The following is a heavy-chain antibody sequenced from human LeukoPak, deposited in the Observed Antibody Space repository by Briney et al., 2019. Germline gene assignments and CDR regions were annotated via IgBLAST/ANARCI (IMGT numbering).Heavy chain of an antibody. J-gene: IGHJ4*02. CDR1: ELTVTSNY. CDR2: IYPGGDI. CDR3: ARGEWSSSPFDY. V-gene: IGHV3-53*01. D-gene: IGHD6-6*01. Sequence: GGSLRLSCAASELTVTSNYMSWVRQAPGKGLQWVSVIYPGGDIYYADSVKGRFIISRDNAKNSLYLQMNSLRAEDTAVYYCARGEWSSSPFDYWGQGTLVTVSS.